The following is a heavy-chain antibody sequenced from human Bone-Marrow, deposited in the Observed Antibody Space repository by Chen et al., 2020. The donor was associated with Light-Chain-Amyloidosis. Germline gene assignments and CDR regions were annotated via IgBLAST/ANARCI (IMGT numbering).Heavy chain of an antibody. CDR1: GYTFTSYG. CDR3: ARPSAWAIAAAGVGAFDI. D-gene: IGHD6-13*01. Sequence: QVQLVQSGAEVKKPGASVKVSCKASGYTFTSYGISWVRQAPGQGLEWMGWISAYNGNTNYAQKLQGRVTMTTDTSTSTAYMELRSLRSDDTAVYYCARPSAWAIAAAGVGAFDIWSQGTMVTVSS. V-gene: IGHV1-18*01. J-gene: IGHJ3*02. CDR2: ISAYNGNT.